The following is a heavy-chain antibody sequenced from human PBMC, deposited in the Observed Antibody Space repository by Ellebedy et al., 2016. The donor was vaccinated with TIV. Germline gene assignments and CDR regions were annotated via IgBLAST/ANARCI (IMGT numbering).Heavy chain of an antibody. CDR2: SSPWNGNT. D-gene: IGHD2-2*01. Sequence: AASVKVSCKASGYTFTSHGISWVRQAPGQGLEWMGWSSPWNGNTNYPQNLPGRVTMTTDTSTTTAYMELRRLTSDDTAVYYCARDKEYCTSTTCYYYGLDVWGQGTTVTVSS. V-gene: IGHV1-18*01. CDR1: GYTFTSHG. J-gene: IGHJ6*02. CDR3: ARDKEYCTSTTCYYYGLDV.